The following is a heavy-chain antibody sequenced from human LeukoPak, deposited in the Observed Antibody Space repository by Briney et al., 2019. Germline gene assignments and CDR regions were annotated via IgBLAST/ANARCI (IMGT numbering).Heavy chain of an antibody. Sequence: GGSLRLSCAASGFTFSSYWMSWVRQAPGKGLEWVANIKQDGSEKYYVDFVKGRFTISRDNAKNSLYLQMNSLRAEDTAVYYCARDPGYCSGGSCYFDYWGQGTLVTVSS. J-gene: IGHJ4*02. D-gene: IGHD2-15*01. CDR1: GFTFSSYW. CDR3: ARDPGYCSGGSCYFDY. CDR2: IKQDGSEK. V-gene: IGHV3-7*01.